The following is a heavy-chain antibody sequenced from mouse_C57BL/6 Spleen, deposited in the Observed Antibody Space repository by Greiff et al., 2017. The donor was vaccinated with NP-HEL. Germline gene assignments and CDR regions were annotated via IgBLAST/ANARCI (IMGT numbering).Heavy chain of an antibody. J-gene: IGHJ3*01. V-gene: IGHV6-3*01. Sequence: EVKLEESGGGLVQPGGSMKLSCVASGFTFSNYWMNWVRQSPEKGLEWVAQIRLKSDNYATHYAESVKGRFTISRDDSKSSVYLQMNNLRAEDTGIYYCTGAYSGGFAYWGQGTLVTVSA. CDR3: TGAYSGGFAY. D-gene: IGHD2-12*01. CDR2: IRLKSDNYAT. CDR1: GFTFSNYW.